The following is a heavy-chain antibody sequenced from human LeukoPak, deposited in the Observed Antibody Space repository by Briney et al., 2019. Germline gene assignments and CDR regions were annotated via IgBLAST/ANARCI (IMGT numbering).Heavy chain of an antibody. CDR1: GGSISSGSYY. V-gene: IGHV4-61*02. CDR3: ARARSTLYSGYDFDY. J-gene: IGHJ4*02. D-gene: IGHD5-12*01. CDR2: IYTSGST. Sequence: PSETLSLTCTVSGGSISSGSYYWSWIRQPAGKGLEWIGRIYTSGSTNYNPSLKSRVTISVDTSKNQFSLKLSSVTAADTVVYYCARARSTLYSGYDFDYWGQGTLVTVSS.